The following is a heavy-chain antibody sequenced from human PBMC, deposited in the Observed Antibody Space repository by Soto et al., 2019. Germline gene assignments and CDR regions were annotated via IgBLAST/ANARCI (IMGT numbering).Heavy chain of an antibody. J-gene: IGHJ5*02. CDR3: ARSPQGAGFSGYDWNWFDP. Sequence: ASVKVSCKASGGTFSNFGISWVRQAPGQGLEWMGGIIPIFGNAHYAQKFQGRVTITADESTSTAYMELSSLRSEDTAVYYCARSPQGAGFSGYDWNWFDPWGQGTLVTVSS. D-gene: IGHD5-12*01. CDR1: GGTFSNFG. V-gene: IGHV1-69*13. CDR2: IIPIFGNA.